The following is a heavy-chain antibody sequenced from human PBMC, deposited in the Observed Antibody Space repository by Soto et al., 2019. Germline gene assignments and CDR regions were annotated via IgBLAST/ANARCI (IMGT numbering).Heavy chain of an antibody. CDR1: GFTFSNFA. J-gene: IGHJ4*02. V-gene: IGHV3-23*01. CDR3: ATGGLP. CDR2: VSGRGGTT. D-gene: IGHD4-17*01. Sequence: EVQLLESGGGLVQPGGSLRLSCAASGFTFSNFAMSWVRQAPGKGLEWVSTVSGRGGTTYYTASVKGRFTITRDNSKSMLYLEMSSLRAEDSAIYYCATGGLPWGQGTLVNVSS.